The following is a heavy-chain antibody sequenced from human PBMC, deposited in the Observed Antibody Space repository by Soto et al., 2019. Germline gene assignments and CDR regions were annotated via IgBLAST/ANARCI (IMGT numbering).Heavy chain of an antibody. Sequence: GXSVKVSCKASGYPLTSYAMHWVRQAPGQRLEWMGWINAGNGNTKYSQKFQGRVTITRDTSASTAYMELSSLRSEDTAVYYCARMENREAAGTYWFDPWGQGTLVTVSS. CDR3: ARMENREAAGTYWFDP. D-gene: IGHD6-13*01. V-gene: IGHV1-3*01. J-gene: IGHJ5*02. CDR2: INAGNGNT. CDR1: GYPLTSYA.